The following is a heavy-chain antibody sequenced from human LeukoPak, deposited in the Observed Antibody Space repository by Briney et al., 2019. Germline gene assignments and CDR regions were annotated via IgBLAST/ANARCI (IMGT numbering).Heavy chain of an antibody. Sequence: ASVKVSCKASGYTFTSYDINWVRQATGQGLEWMGWMNPNSGSTNYAQKFQGRVTMTRDMSTSTVYMEMSSLRSEDTAVYYCARDFAHVRYHGSSGYTNWGQGTLVTVSS. V-gene: IGHV1-8*02. CDR2: MNPNSGST. CDR3: ARDFAHVRYHGSSGYTN. D-gene: IGHD3-22*01. CDR1: GYTFTSYD. J-gene: IGHJ4*02.